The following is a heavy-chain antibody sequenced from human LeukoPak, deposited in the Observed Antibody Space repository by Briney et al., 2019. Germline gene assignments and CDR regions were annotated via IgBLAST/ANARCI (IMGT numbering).Heavy chain of an antibody. CDR2: IYYSGST. J-gene: IGHJ4*02. CDR3: ARDIRNGYLDY. CDR1: GGSISSYY. Sequence: SETLSLTCTVSGGSISSYYWSWIRQPPGKGLEWIGYIYYSGSTNYNPSLKSRVTISVDTSKNQFSLKLSSVTAADTAVYWCARDIRNGYLDYWGQGTLVTVSS. D-gene: IGHD3-22*01. V-gene: IGHV4-59*12.